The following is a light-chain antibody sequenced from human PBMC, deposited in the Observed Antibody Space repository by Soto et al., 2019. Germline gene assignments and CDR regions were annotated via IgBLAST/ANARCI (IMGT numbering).Light chain of an antibody. CDR3: QQRSNWPPIT. CDR1: QSVSSY. J-gene: IGKJ3*01. V-gene: IGKV3-11*01. CDR2: DAS. Sequence: ENVLTQSPATPSLSPGERATLSFRASQSVSSYLAWYQQKPGQAPRLLIYDASNRATGIPARFSGSGSGTDFTLTIRSLEPEDFAVYYCQQRSNWPPITFGPGTTVDIK.